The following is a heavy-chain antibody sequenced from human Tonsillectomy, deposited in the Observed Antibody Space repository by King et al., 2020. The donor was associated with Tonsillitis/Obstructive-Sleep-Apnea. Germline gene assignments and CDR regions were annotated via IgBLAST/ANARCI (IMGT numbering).Heavy chain of an antibody. Sequence: VQLVQSGGGLVQPGGSLRISCAASGFTFSNYAMSWVRQAPGKGLEWVSCIRVSGSNIFYADSVRGRFTISRDNSKNTLYLQMNSLRAEDTAEYYCTRAYSSSWYDYWGQGTLVTVSS. CDR3: TRAYSSSWYDY. CDR2: IRVSGSNI. CDR1: GFTFSNYA. D-gene: IGHD6-13*01. J-gene: IGHJ4*02. V-gene: IGHV3-23*04.